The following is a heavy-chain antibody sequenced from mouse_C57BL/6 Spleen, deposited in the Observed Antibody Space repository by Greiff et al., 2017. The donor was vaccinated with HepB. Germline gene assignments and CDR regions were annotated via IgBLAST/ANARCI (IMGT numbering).Heavy chain of an antibody. J-gene: IGHJ1*03. Sequence: VQLKESGPGMVKPSQSLSLTCTVTGYSITSGYDWHWIRHFPGNKLEWMGYISYSGSTNYNPSLKSRISITHDTSKNHFFLKLNSVTTEDTATYYCAREKEGGWYFDVWGTGTTVTVSS. CDR3: AREKEGGWYFDV. CDR1: GYSITSGYD. V-gene: IGHV3-1*01. CDR2: ISYSGST.